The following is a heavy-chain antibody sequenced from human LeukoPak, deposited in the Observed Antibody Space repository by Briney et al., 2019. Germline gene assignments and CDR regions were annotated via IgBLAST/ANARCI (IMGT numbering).Heavy chain of an antibody. V-gene: IGHV3-11*01. CDR2: ISRSAIST. D-gene: IGHD2/OR15-2a*01. Sequence: GGSLRLSCAASGFTFSDYYMSWIRQAPGKGLEWLSYISRSAISTHYADSVKGRFTISRDNAKNSLYLQMNSPRAEDTAVYYCGRDFRDRSMPIDYWGQGTLVTVSS. J-gene: IGHJ4*02. CDR3: GRDFRDRSMPIDY. CDR1: GFTFSDYY.